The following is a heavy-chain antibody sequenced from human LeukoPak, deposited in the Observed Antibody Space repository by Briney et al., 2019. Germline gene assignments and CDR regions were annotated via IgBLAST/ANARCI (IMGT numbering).Heavy chain of an antibody. J-gene: IGHJ3*02. D-gene: IGHD5-18*01. Sequence: SQTLSLTCTVSGGSIIAYTWSWIGQPPGKLLNWIAYVRDNEKNNYDPSLNSRVAISVDTANNQISLRLNFVTAADTAIYYCARQPANTAAFDIWGLGTMVTVSS. CDR2: VRDNEKN. CDR1: GGSIIAYT. CDR3: ARQPANTAAFDI. V-gene: IGHV4-59*08.